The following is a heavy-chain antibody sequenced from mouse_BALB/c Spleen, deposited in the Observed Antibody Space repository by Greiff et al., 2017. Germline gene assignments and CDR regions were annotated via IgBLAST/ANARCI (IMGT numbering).Heavy chain of an antibody. V-gene: IGHV5-4*02. CDR3: ARGYDGYYPYYFDY. CDR1: GFTFSDYY. D-gene: IGHD2-3*01. Sequence: EVQRVESGGGLVKPGGSLKLSCAASGFTFSDYYMYWVRQTPEKRLEWVATISDGGSYTYYPDSVKGRFTISRDNAKNNLYLQMSSLKSEDTAMYYCARGYDGYYPYYFDYWGQGTTLTVSS. CDR2: ISDGGSYT. J-gene: IGHJ2*01.